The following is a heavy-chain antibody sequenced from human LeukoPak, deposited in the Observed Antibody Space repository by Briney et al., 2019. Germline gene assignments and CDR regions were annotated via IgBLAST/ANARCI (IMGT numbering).Heavy chain of an antibody. CDR2: INPNSGGT. V-gene: IGHV1-2*02. Sequence: ASVKVSCKASGYTFTSYYMHWVRQAPGQGLEWMGWINPNSGGTNYAQRFQGRVTMTRDTSISTAYMELSRLRSDDTAVYYCARSRMSDAFDIWGQGTMVTVSS. D-gene: IGHD2/OR15-2a*01. CDR3: ARSRMSDAFDI. CDR1: GYTFTSYY. J-gene: IGHJ3*02.